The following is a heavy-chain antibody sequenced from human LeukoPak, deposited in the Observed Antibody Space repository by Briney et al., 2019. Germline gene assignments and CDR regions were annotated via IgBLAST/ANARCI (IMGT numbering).Heavy chain of an antibody. J-gene: IGHJ3*02. V-gene: IGHV4-31*03. CDR3: ARRRVVVASTDGASGAFDI. CDR2: IYYSGST. Sequence: SGTLSLTCTVSGGSISSGGYYWSWIRQHPGKGLEWIGYIYYSGSTYYNPSLRSRVTISVDTSKNQFSLRLSSVTAADTAVYFCARRRVVVASTDGASGAFDIWGQGTMVTVSS. D-gene: IGHD2-15*01. CDR1: GGSISSGGYY.